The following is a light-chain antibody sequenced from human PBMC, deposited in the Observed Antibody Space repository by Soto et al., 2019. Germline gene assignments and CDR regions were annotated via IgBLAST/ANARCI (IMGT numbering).Light chain of an antibody. CDR2: DAS. V-gene: IGKV1-5*01. CDR1: QSISSW. CDR3: QQYNSYAYT. J-gene: IGKJ2*01. Sequence: DIQMTQSPSTLSASVGDRVTITCRASQSISSWLAWYQQKPGKAPKLLIYDASSLESGVPSRFSGSGSGTEFTLTISSLQTDDFATYYFQQYNSYAYTFGQGTKLEIK.